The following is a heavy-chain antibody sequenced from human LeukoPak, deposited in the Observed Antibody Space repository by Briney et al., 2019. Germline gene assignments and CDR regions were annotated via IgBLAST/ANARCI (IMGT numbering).Heavy chain of an antibody. Sequence: SETLSLTCTVSGGSFSSYYWSWIRQPAGKGLEWIGHIYTSGTTNYNPSLKSRVTMSIDTSKNQFSLKLSSVTAADTAIYYCARDARYYFGSRTYFFFEYWGQGTLLTVSS. CDR2: IYTSGTT. J-gene: IGHJ4*02. V-gene: IGHV4-4*07. CDR1: GGSFSSYY. D-gene: IGHD3-10*01. CDR3: ARDARYYFGSRTYFFFEY.